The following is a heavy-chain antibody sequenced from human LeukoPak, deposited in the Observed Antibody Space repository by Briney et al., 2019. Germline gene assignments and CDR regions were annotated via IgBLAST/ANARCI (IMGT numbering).Heavy chain of an antibody. Sequence: SETLSLTCTVSGGSISGYYWSWIRQPPGKGLEWIGYIYSSGTTNYNPSLKSQITISLDTSKNQFSLKLSSVTAADTAVYYCARTAPFLGMDVWGQGTTVTVSS. CDR3: ARTAPFLGMDV. V-gene: IGHV4-59*01. CDR2: IYSSGTT. J-gene: IGHJ6*02. CDR1: GGSISGYY.